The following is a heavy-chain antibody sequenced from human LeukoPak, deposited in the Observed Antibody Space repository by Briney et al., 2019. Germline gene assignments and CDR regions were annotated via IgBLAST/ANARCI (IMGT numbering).Heavy chain of an antibody. CDR1: GYTFTGYY. Sequence: GASVKVSCKASGYTFTGYYMHWVRQAPGQGLEWMGWINPNSGGTNYAQKFQGRVTMTRDTSINTAYMELSRLRSDDTAVYYCARDPEENCSGGSCYGVDYWGQGTLVTVSS. D-gene: IGHD2-15*01. V-gene: IGHV1-2*02. CDR3: ARDPEENCSGGSCYGVDY. CDR2: INPNSGGT. J-gene: IGHJ4*02.